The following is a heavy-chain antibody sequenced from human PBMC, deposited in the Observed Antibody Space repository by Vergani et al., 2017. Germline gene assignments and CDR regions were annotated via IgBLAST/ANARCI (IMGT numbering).Heavy chain of an antibody. CDR3: ARDRQWELPDY. V-gene: IGHV4-39*07. J-gene: IGHJ4*02. D-gene: IGHD1-26*01. CDR2: IYYSGST. CDR1: GGSISSSSYY. Sequence: QVQLQESGPGLVKPSQTLSLTCTVSGGSISSSSYYLGWIRQPPGKGLEWIGSIYYSGSTYYNPSLKSRVTISVDTSKNQFSLKLSSVTAADTAVYYCARDRQWELPDYWGQGTLVTVSS.